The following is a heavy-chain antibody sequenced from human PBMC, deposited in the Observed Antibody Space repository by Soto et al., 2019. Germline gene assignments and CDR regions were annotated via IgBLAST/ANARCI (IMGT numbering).Heavy chain of an antibody. Sequence: SETLSLTCTVSGGPISSYYWSWIRQPPGKGLEWIGYIYYSGSTNYNPSLKSRVTISVDTSKNQFSLKLSSVTAADTAVYYCAREGMTPRWFDPWGQGTLVTVS. CDR3: AREGMTPRWFDP. V-gene: IGHV4-59*01. D-gene: IGHD6-13*01. CDR1: GGPISSYY. CDR2: IYYSGST. J-gene: IGHJ5*02.